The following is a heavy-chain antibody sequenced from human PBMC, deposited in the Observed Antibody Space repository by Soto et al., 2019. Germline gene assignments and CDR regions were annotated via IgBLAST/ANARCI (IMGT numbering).Heavy chain of an antibody. J-gene: IGHJ5*02. V-gene: IGHV4-39*01. Sequence: PSETLSLTCTVSGGSISSSSYYWGWIRQPPGKGLEWIGSIYYSGSTYYNPSLKSRVTISVDTSKNQFSLKLSSVTAADTAVYYCARRQKLLWFGESPWFDPWGQGTLVTVSS. CDR3: ARRQKLLWFGESPWFDP. CDR2: IYYSGST. D-gene: IGHD3-10*01. CDR1: GGSISSSSYY.